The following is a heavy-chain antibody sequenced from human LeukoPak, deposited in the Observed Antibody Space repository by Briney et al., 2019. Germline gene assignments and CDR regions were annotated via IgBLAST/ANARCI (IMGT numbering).Heavy chain of an antibody. CDR2: IIPIFGTA. Sequence: SVKVSCKASGGTFSSYAISWVRQAPGQGLEWMGGIIPIFGTANYAQKFQGRVTITADESTSTAYMELSSLRSEDTAVYYCARFNLRWAYGSGSYRFPYNWFDPWGQGTLVTVSS. V-gene: IGHV1-69*13. CDR1: GGTFSSYA. CDR3: ARFNLRWAYGSGSYRFPYNWFDP. J-gene: IGHJ5*02. D-gene: IGHD3-10*01.